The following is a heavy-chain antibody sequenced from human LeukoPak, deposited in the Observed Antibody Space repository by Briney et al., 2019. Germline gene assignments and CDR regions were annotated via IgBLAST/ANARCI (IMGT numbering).Heavy chain of an antibody. D-gene: IGHD6-19*01. V-gene: IGHV3-9*03. CDR2: ISWNSGSI. CDR3: ARSLQWLGDFDY. J-gene: IGHJ4*02. Sequence: GRSLRLSCAASGFTFDDYAMHWVRQAPGKGLEWVSGISWNSGSIGYADSVKGRFTISRDNAKNSLYLQMNSLRAEDMALYYCARSLQWLGDFDYWGQGTLVTVSS. CDR1: GFTFDDYA.